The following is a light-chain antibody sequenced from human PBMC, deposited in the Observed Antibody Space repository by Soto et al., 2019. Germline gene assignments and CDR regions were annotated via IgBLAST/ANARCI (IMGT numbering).Light chain of an antibody. J-gene: IGKJ2*01. Sequence: EIQITQSASYLSASVGDTVTITCRASQSISTYLNWYQQKPGKAPKLLIYAASSLQSGVPSRFSGSGSATYFTLTSSSLPPEDFATYYCQPCYSTPTFGQGTKLEIK. CDR3: QPCYSTPT. CDR1: QSISTY. V-gene: IGKV1-39*01. CDR2: AAS.